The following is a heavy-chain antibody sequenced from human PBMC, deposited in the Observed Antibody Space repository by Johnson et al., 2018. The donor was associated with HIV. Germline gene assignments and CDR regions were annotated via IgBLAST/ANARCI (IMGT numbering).Heavy chain of an antibody. CDR3: AKDIASGYTNGGTLDI. V-gene: IGHV3-9*01. J-gene: IGHJ3*02. CDR1: GFTFDDYA. D-gene: IGHD6-19*01. CDR2: ISWNSDNI. Sequence: QLVESGGGVVQPGGSLRLSCAPSGFTFDDYAMHWVRQPPGKGLEWVSGISWNSDNIAYADSVKGRFTISRDNSKNSLYLQMNSLRPEDTGLYYCAKDIASGYTNGGTLDIWGQGTMVTVSS.